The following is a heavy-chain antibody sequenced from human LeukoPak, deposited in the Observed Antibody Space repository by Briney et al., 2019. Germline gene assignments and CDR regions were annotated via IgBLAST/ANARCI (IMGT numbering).Heavy chain of an antibody. CDR2: FYCSGIT. V-gene: IGHV4-39*01. CDR3: ARLRSPVTILYYFDY. D-gene: IGHD4-17*01. CDR1: GGFISSSTYC. Sequence: SETLSLXCTVSGGFISSSTYCWGWIRQPPVKGLEWIGSFYCSGITYYNPSLKSRVTISVDTSKNQFSLKLSSVTAADTAVYYCARLRSPVTILYYFDYWGQGTLVTVSS. J-gene: IGHJ4*02.